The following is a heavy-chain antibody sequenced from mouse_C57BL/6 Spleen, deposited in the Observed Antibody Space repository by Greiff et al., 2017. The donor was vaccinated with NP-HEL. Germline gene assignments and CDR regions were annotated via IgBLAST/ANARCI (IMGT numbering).Heavy chain of an antibody. CDR2: IWRGGST. J-gene: IGHJ2*01. Sequence: VQLQESGPGLVQPSQSLSITCTVSGFSLTSYGVHWVRQSPGKGLEWLGVIWRGGSTDYNAAFMSRLSITKDNSKSQVFFKMNSLQADDTAIYYCAKNGGYYGSLDYWGKGTTLTVSS. CDR3: AKNGGYYGSLDY. V-gene: IGHV2-5*01. CDR1: GFSLTSYG. D-gene: IGHD1-1*01.